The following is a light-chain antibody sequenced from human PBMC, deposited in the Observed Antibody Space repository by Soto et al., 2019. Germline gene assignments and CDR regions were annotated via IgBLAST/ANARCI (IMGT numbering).Light chain of an antibody. CDR1: QSLFDSDYGFTY. V-gene: IGKV2-40*01. J-gene: IGKJ3*01. Sequence: DIVMTQTPLSLPVTPGEPASMSCRSSQSLFDSDYGFTYLDGYLQKPGQSPHLLIYALSYQASGVPDRFSGSGSGTNFTLKISRVEAEDVGVYYCMHRIEFPWTFGPGTKVDLK. CDR2: ALS. CDR3: MHRIEFPWT.